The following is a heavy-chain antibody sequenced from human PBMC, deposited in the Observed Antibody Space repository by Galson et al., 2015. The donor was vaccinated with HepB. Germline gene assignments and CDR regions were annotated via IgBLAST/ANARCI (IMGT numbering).Heavy chain of an antibody. CDR2: IYYSGRT. CDR1: GDSISSGSYY. Sequence: ETLSLTCTVSGDSISSGSYYWSWIRQPPGKGPEWIGYIYYSGRTNYNPSLKSRVSISVDTSKNQFSLKLSSVTATDTAVYYCARVSFHCGDEICSSSRINWFDPWGQGTLVTVSA. V-gene: IGHV4-61*01. J-gene: IGHJ5*02. CDR3: ARVSFHCGDEICSSSRINWFDP. D-gene: IGHD2-2*01.